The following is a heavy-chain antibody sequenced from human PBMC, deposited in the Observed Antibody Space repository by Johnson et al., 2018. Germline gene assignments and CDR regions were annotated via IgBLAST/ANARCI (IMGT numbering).Heavy chain of an antibody. CDR2: ISSSGNII. Sequence: VQLVESGGGLVKPGGSLRLSCAASGFTFSDDYMNWIRQAPGKGLEWVSYISSSGNIIYYADSVKGRFTISRDNAKNSLYLQMNSLRAEDTAVYYCARVVMEDEDAFDIWGQGTMVTVSS. CDR1: GFTFSDDY. V-gene: IGHV3-11*04. J-gene: IGHJ3*02. D-gene: IGHD2-21*01. CDR3: ARVVMEDEDAFDI.